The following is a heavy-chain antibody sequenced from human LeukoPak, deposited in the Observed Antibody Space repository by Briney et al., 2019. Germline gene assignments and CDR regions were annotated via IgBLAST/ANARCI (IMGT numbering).Heavy chain of an antibody. J-gene: IGHJ4*02. CDR1: GFTFSSYG. D-gene: IGHD3-3*01. Sequence: GGSLRLSCAASGFTFSSYGMHWVRQAPGKGLEWVAVIWYDGSNKYYADSVKGRFTISRDNSKNTLYLQMNSLRAEDTAVYYCTTDGPLEWPFPGDYWGQGTLVTVSS. CDR2: IWYDGSNK. CDR3: TTDGPLEWPFPGDY. V-gene: IGHV3-33*01.